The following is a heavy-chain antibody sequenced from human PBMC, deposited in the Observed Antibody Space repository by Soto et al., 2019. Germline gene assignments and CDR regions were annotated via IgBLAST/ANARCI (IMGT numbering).Heavy chain of an antibody. D-gene: IGHD3-10*01. CDR1: GGSISSGGYY. CDR2: ISYSANT. J-gene: IGHJ6*02. Sequence: QVQLQESGPGLVKPSQTLSLTCSVSGGSISSGGYYWSWIRQPPGEGLEGIGYISYSANTHYNPSLKGRVSISADTSKNQFSLNLSSVTAADTAVYYCARSGGNSYYYGMDVWGQGTTVTVSS. V-gene: IGHV4-31*02. CDR3: ARSGGNSYYYGMDV.